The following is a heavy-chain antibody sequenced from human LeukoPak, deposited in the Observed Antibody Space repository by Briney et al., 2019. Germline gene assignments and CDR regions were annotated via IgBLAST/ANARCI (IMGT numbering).Heavy chain of an antibody. D-gene: IGHD6-19*01. V-gene: IGHV4-59*08. Sequence: SETLSPTCTVSGGSISSDYWTWIRQPLTKGLEWIGYIYYNGATSYNPSLKSRVTMSVDTSKKHFSLKMTSVTAADTAVYYCARYGGSGWVIDNWGQGTLVTVSS. CDR2: IYYNGAT. CDR1: GGSISSDY. CDR3: ARYGGSGWVIDN. J-gene: IGHJ4*02.